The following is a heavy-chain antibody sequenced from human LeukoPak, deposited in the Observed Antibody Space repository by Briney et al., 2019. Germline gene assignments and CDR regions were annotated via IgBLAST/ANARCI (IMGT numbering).Heavy chain of an antibody. D-gene: IGHD4-23*01. CDR3: AALGRWFDAFDI. V-gene: IGHV4-59*08. CDR2: IYYSGST. Sequence: PETLSLTCTVSGGSISSYYWSWIRQPPGKGLEWIGYIYYSGSTNYNPSLKSRVTISVDTSKNQFSLKLSSVTAADTAVYYCAALGRWFDAFDIWGQGTMVTVSS. J-gene: IGHJ3*02. CDR1: GGSISSYY.